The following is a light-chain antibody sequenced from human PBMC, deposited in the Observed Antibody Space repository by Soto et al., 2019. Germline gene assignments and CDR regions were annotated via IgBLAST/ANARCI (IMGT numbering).Light chain of an antibody. Sequence: EIVLTQSPATLSMSPGERATLSCRASQSVSSNLAWYQQKPGQAPRLLIYGASTRATGIPARFSGSGSGTEFTLTLSSLQSEDFAVYYCQQYNNWAITFGQGSRLEIK. CDR1: QSVSSN. CDR3: QQYNNWAIT. CDR2: GAS. V-gene: IGKV3-15*01. J-gene: IGKJ5*01.